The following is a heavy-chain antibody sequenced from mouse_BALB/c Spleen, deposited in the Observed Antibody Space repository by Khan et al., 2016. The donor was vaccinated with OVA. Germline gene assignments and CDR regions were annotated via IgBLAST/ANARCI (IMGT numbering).Heavy chain of an antibody. D-gene: IGHD2-13*01. CDR2: IDPENGNP. CDR3: ARVGDSPWFAY. J-gene: IGHJ3*01. CDR1: GFNFKDYY. V-gene: IGHV14-1*02. Sequence: EVQLQQSGTELVRPGAFVRLSCKASGFNFKDYYINWVKQRPEQGLEWIGWIDPENGNPKSAQKFKGKATITADPSSNTAYLQVSSLTSEDTAVYYCARVGDSPWFAYWGQGTLVTVSA.